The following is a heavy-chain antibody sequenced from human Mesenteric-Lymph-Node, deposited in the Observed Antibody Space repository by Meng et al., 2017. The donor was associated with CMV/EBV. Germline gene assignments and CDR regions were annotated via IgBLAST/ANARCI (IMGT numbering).Heavy chain of an antibody. J-gene: IGHJ6*02. D-gene: IGHD3-16*01. CDR3: AREKLMITLSYGMDV. Sequence: GGSLRLSCAASGFTFSSYAMSWVRQAPGKGLEWVSAISGSGGSTYYADSVKGRFTISRDNAKNSLYLQMNSLRAEDTAVYYCAREKLMITLSYGMDVWGQGTTVTVSS. V-gene: IGHV3-23*01. CDR1: GFTFSSYA. CDR2: ISGSGGST.